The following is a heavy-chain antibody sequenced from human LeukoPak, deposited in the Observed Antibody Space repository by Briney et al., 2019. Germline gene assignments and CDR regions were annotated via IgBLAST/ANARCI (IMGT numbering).Heavy chain of an antibody. D-gene: IGHD6-6*01. CDR3: ATGYSSSSGRVDC. CDR1: GFTFSRYA. Sequence: GGSLRLSCAASGFTFSRYAMNWVRQAPGKGLEWVSGISDSSTYIYYADSVQGRFTISRDNAQDSLYLQMNSLRAEDTAVYYCATGYSSSSGRVDCWGQGTLVTVSS. J-gene: IGHJ4*02. CDR2: ISDSSTYI. V-gene: IGHV3-21*01.